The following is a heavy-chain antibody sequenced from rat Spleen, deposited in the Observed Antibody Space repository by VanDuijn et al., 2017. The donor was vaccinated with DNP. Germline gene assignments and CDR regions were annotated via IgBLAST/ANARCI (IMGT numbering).Heavy chain of an antibody. CDR3: TSNPHMRTAAPFDY. D-gene: IGHD3-8*01. Sequence: EVQLVESGGGLVQPGRSLKLSCAASGFTFTSSWMYWVRQAPTKGLEWVATIRYDGSSTYCPDSVKGRFSISRDNAKSTLYLQVNSLRSEDTATYYFTSNPHMRTAAPFDYWGQGVMVTVSS. V-gene: IGHV5-29*01. CDR1: GFTFTSSW. CDR2: IRYDGSST. J-gene: IGHJ2*01.